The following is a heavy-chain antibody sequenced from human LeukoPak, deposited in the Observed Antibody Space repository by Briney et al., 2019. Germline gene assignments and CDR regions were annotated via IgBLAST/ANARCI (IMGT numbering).Heavy chain of an antibody. CDR3: ARDRGIAAAGALDY. V-gene: IGHV1-18*01. D-gene: IGHD6-13*01. CDR1: GYTFTSYG. J-gene: IGHJ4*02. Sequence: VSVKVSCKASGYTFTSYGISWVRQAPGQGLEWMGWISAYNGNTNYAQKLQGRVTMTTDTSTSTAYMELRSLRSDDTAVYYCARDRGIAAAGALDYWGQGTLVIVSS. CDR2: ISAYNGNT.